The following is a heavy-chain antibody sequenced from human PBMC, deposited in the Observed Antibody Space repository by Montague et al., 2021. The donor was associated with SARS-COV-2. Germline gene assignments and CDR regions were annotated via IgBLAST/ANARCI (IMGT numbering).Heavy chain of an antibody. D-gene: IGHD3/OR15-3a*01. CDR3: VRGLDNHVRDY. CDR2: ISYIEKT. J-gene: IGHJ4*02. V-gene: IGHV4-38-2*02. CDR1: GYSISSGYY. Sequence: SETLSLTCSVSGYSISSGYYCGWLRPPPGKRLEWVGCISYIEKTYYTPSLNSRLTISLDSSKNQFSLQARSVTAADTAVYYCVRGLDNHVRDYWGQGTLVTVSS.